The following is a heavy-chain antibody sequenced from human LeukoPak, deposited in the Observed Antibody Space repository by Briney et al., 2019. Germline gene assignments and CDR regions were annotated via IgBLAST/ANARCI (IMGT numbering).Heavy chain of an antibody. V-gene: IGHV3-23*01. CDR1: GFTFDDYA. J-gene: IGHJ4*02. D-gene: IGHD3-3*01. Sequence: PGRSLRLSCAASGFTFDDYAMHWVRQAPGKGLEWVSAISGSGGSTYYADSVKGRFTISRDNSKNTLYLQMNSLRAEDTAVYYCAKDLELDYDFWSGYAFDYWGQGTLVTVSS. CDR3: AKDLELDYDFWSGYAFDY. CDR2: ISGSGGST.